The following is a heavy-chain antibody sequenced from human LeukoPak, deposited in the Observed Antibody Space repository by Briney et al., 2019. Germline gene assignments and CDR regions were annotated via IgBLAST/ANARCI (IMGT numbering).Heavy chain of an antibody. CDR1: GGSISSYY. D-gene: IGHD3-9*01. CDR3: ARGDILTSTFDY. J-gene: IGHJ4*02. CDR2: IYYSGST. V-gene: IGHV4-59*01. Sequence: SETLSLTCTVSGGSISSYYWSWIRQPPGKGLEWIGYIYYSGSTNYNPSLKSRVTISVDTSKNQFPLKLSSVTAADTAVYYCARGDILTSTFDYWGQGTLVTVSS.